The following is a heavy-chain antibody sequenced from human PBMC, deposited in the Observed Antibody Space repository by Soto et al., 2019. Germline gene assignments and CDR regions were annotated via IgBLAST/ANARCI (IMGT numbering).Heavy chain of an antibody. CDR1: GGSISSGGYS. CDR3: ARGGVPITMVRGVITWFDP. Sequence: PSETLSLTCAVSGGSISSGGYSWSWIRQPPGKGLEWIGYIYHSGSTYYNPSLKSRVTISVDRSKNQFSLKLSSVTAADTAVYYCARGGVPITMVRGVITWFDPWGQGTLVTVS. V-gene: IGHV4-30-2*01. J-gene: IGHJ5*02. CDR2: IYHSGST. D-gene: IGHD3-10*01.